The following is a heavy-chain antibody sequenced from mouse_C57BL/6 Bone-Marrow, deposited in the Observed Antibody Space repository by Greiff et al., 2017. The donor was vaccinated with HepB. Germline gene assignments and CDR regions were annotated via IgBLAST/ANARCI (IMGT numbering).Heavy chain of an antibody. CDR1: GFTFSDYG. CDR3: ARVGLYGSSSYYFDY. Sequence: EVKLMESGGGLVKPGGSLKLSCAASGFTFSDYGMHWVRQAPEKGLEWVAYISSGSSTIYYADTVKGRFTISRDTAKNTMFMQMTSVRSEDTAMYYCARVGLYGSSSYYFDYWGQGTTLTVSS. V-gene: IGHV5-17*01. D-gene: IGHD1-1*01. J-gene: IGHJ2*01. CDR2: ISSGSSTI.